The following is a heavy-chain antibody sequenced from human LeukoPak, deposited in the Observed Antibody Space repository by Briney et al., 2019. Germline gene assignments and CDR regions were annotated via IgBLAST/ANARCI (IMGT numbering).Heavy chain of an antibody. CDR2: IFYSGST. J-gene: IGHJ5*02. CDR3: TRVGPIIAGRHTSQRWFDP. Sequence: SQTLSLTCTVSGGSISSSNYHWSWGRQHPGKGLEWIGYIFYSGSTYSIPSLRSRVTISVDTSKNQFSLKLSSVTAADAAVYYCTRVGPIIAGRHTSQRWFDPWGQGTLVTVSS. CDR1: GGSISSSNYH. D-gene: IGHD2-2*01. V-gene: IGHV4-31*03.